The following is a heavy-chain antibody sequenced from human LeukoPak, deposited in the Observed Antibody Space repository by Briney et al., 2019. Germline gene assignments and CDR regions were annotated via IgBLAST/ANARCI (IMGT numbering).Heavy chain of an antibody. CDR2: IYHSGST. CDR1: GYSIGSGYY. CDR3: AREDIVVVPAAIRMGNWFDP. Sequence: SETLSLTCAVSGYSIGSGYYWGWIRQPPGKGLEWIGSIYHSGSTYYNPSLKSRVTISVDTSKNQFSLKLSSVTAADTAVYCCAREDIVVVPAAIRMGNWFDPWGQGTLVTVSS. D-gene: IGHD2-2*01. J-gene: IGHJ5*02. V-gene: IGHV4-38-2*01.